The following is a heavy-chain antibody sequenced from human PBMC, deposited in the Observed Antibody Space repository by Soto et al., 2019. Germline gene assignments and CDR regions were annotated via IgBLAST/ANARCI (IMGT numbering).Heavy chain of an antibody. Sequence: EVQLVESGGGLVQPGGSLRLSCAASGFTFSSYSMNWVRQAPGKGLEWVSYISSSSSTIYYADSVKGRFTISRDNAKNSLYLQMNSLRAEDTAVYYCARLLPAASGVWGQGTMVTVSS. J-gene: IGHJ3*01. CDR1: GFTFSSYS. D-gene: IGHD2-2*01. V-gene: IGHV3-48*01. CDR2: ISSSSSTI. CDR3: ARLLPAASGV.